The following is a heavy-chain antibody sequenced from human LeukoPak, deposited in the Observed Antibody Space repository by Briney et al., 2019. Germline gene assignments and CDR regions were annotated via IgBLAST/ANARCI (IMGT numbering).Heavy chain of an antibody. CDR1: GLTFSSYW. CDR3: AELGITMIGGV. D-gene: IGHD3-10*02. Sequence: GGSLRLSCAASGLTFSSYWMSWVRQAPGKGLEWVASIKQDGSEKYYVDSVKGRFTISRDNAKSSLYLQMNSLRAEDTAVYYCAELGITMIGGVWGKGTTVTISS. V-gene: IGHV3-7*01. J-gene: IGHJ6*04. CDR2: IKQDGSEK.